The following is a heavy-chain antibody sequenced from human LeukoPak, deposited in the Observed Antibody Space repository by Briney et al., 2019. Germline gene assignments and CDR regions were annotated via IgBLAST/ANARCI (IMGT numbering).Heavy chain of an antibody. CDR2: MNPNSGNT. CDR3: ARDVRLLRSPGGY. CDR1: GYTFTSYD. V-gene: IGHV1-8*01. Sequence: ASVNVSCTASGYTFTSYDINWVRQATGQGLEWMGWMNPNSGNTGYAQKFQGRVTMTRNTSISTAYMELSSLRSEDTAVYYCARDVRLLRSPGGYWGQGTLVTVSS. D-gene: IGHD6-25*01. J-gene: IGHJ4*02.